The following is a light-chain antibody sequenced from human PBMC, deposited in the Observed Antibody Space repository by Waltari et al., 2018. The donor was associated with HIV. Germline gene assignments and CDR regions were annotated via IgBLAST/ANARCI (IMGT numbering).Light chain of an antibody. CDR2: GAS. V-gene: IGKV3-20*01. Sequence: ESVLTQSPGTLSLSPGERATLSYRASQSVSSSYLAWYQQQPGQAPRLLIYGASTRATCIPDRVSGSGSGTDFTLTISRLEPEDFAVYYCQQYGSSSWTFGQGTKVEIK. CDR1: QSVSSSY. CDR3: QQYGSSSWT. J-gene: IGKJ1*01.